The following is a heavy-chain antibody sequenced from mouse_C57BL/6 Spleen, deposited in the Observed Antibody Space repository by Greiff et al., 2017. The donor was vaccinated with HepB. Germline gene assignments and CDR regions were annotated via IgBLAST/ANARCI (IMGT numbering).Heavy chain of an antibody. CDR2: IDPSDSYT. J-gene: IGHJ4*01. Sequence: QVQLQQPGAELVKPGASVKLSCKASGYTFTSYWMQWVKQRPGQGLEWIGEIDPSDSYTNYNQKFKGKATLTVDTSSSTAYMQLSSRTSEDSAVYYCARKAMDYWGQGTSVTVSS. CDR1: GYTFTSYW. CDR3: ARKAMDY. V-gene: IGHV1-50*01.